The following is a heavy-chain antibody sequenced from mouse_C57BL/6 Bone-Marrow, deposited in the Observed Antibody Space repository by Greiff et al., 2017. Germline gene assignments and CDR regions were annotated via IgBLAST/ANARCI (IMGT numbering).Heavy chain of an antibody. J-gene: IGHJ3*01. V-gene: IGHV1-64*01. Sequence: VQLQQPGAELVKPGASVKLSCKASGYTFTSYWMHWVKQRPGQGLEWIGMIHPNSGSTNYNEKFKSKATLTVDKSSSTAYMQRSSLTSEDSAVYYCARGVYYYGSSFAYWGQGTLVTVSA. D-gene: IGHD1-1*01. CDR1: GYTFTSYW. CDR2: IHPNSGST. CDR3: ARGVYYYGSSFAY.